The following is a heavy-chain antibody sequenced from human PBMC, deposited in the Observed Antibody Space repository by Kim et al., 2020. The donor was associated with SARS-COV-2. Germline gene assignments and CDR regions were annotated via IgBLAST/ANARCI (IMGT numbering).Heavy chain of an antibody. CDR3: AKFSDSRGWIEYYFDY. CDR2: ITYDGSNK. J-gene: IGHJ4*02. D-gene: IGHD6-19*01. CDR1: GFTFSGYD. Sequence: GGSLRLSCAASGFTFSGYDMHWVRQAPGKGLEWVAVITYDGSNKYYADSVKGRFTISRDNCKNTLYLQMTNLRAEDTAVYYCAKFSDSRGWIEYYFDYWGQGTLVTVSS. V-gene: IGHV3-30*18.